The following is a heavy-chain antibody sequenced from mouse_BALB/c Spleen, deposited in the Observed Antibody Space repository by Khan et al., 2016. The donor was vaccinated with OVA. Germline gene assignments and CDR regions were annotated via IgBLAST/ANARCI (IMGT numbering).Heavy chain of an antibody. D-gene: IGHD2-4*01. CDR3: ARNYDYDGGLDC. V-gene: IGHV2-2*02. CDR2: IWSGGST. CDR1: GFSLTSYG. Sequence: VQLQESGPGLVQPSQSLSITCTVSGFSLTSYGIHWVRQSPGKGLEWLGVIWSGGSTDYSAAFISRLSISKDNSKSQVFFKMNSLQANDTARYYGARNYDYDGGLDCWGQGTVVTVSA. J-gene: IGHJ3*01.